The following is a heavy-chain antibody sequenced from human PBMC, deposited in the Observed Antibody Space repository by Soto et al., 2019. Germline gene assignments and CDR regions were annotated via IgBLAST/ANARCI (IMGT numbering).Heavy chain of an antibody. J-gene: IGHJ4*02. CDR1: GYTFTSYY. CDR3: ARARQFIGRYCGSSGPPGGRGYFDY. V-gene: IGHV1-46*01. D-gene: IGHD3-22*01. Sequence: QVQLVQSGAEVKKPGASVKVSCKASGYTFTSYYMHWVRQAPGQGLEWMGIINPSGGSTSYAQKFQGRVTMSRDTPTSTVYMELSSLRSEDTAVYYCARARQFIGRYCGSSGPPGGRGYFDYWCQGTLVTVSS. CDR2: INPSGGST.